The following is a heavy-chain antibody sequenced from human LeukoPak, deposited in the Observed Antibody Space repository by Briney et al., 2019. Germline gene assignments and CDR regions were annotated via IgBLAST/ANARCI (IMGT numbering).Heavy chain of an antibody. CDR2: ISAYNGNT. CDR1: GYTFTSYG. Sequence: ASVKVSYKASGYTFTSYGISWVRQAPGQGLEWMGWISAYNGNTNYAQKLQGRVTMTTDTSTSTAYMELRSLRSDDTAVYYCARDTYYYDSSGYYPQPYYYYYYGMDVWGQGTTVTVSS. V-gene: IGHV1-18*01. CDR3: ARDTYYYDSSGYYPQPYYYYYYGMDV. D-gene: IGHD3-22*01. J-gene: IGHJ6*02.